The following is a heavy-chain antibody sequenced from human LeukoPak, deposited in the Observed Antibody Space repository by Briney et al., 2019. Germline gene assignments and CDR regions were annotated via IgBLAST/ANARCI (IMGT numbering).Heavy chain of an antibody. J-gene: IGHJ4*02. CDR1: GGSFSGYY. CDR3: ARGGLGIAARAPFDY. CDR2: INHSGST. Sequence: SETLSLTCAVYGGSFSGYYWSWIRQPPGKGLEWIGEINHSGSTNYNPSLKSRVTISVDTSKNQFSLKLSSVTAADTAVYYCARGGLGIAARAPFDYWGQGTLVTVSS. V-gene: IGHV4-34*01. D-gene: IGHD6-6*01.